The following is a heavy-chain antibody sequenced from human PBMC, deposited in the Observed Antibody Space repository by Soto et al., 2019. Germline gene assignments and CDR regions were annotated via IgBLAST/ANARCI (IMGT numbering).Heavy chain of an antibody. CDR3: AKGIPAAGTWYYYYGMDV. J-gene: IGHJ6*04. V-gene: IGHV3-9*01. CDR1: GFTFDDYA. Sequence: SLRLSCAASGFTFDDYAMHWVRQAPGKGLEWVSGISWNSGSIGYADSVKGRFTISRDNAKNSLYLQMNSLRAEDTALYYCAKGIPAAGTWYYYYGMDVWAKGTTVTVS. CDR2: ISWNSGSI. D-gene: IGHD6-13*01.